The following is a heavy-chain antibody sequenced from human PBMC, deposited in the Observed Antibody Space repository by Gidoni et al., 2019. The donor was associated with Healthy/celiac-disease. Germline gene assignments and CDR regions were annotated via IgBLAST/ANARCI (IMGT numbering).Heavy chain of an antibody. J-gene: IGHJ6*02. Sequence: EVQLVESGGGLIQPGGSLRLSCAASGFTVSSNYMSWVRQAPGKGLEWVSVIYSGGSTYYADSVKGRFTISRDNSKNTLYLQMNSLRAEDTAVYYCARGSSWSYYYYGMDVWGQGTTVTVSS. D-gene: IGHD6-13*01. CDR3: ARGSSWSYYYYGMDV. V-gene: IGHV3-53*01. CDR2: IYSGGST. CDR1: GFTVSSNY.